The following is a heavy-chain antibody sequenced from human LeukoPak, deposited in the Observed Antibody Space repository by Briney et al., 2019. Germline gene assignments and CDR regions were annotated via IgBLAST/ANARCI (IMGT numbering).Heavy chain of an antibody. CDR3: VKDRVWFGELLNPLFDN. V-gene: IGHV3-9*01. D-gene: IGHD3-10*01. Sequence: GGSLRLSCAASGFTFDDYAMHWVRQAPGKGLEWVSGISWNSGRIGYADSVKGRFTISRDNAKNSLYLQMNSLSAEDTALYYCVKDRVWFGELLNPLFDNWGQGTRVTVSS. J-gene: IGHJ4*02. CDR2: ISWNSGRI. CDR1: GFTFDDYA.